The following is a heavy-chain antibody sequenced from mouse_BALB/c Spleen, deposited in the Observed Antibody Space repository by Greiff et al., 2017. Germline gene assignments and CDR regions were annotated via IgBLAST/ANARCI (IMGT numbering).Heavy chain of an antibody. CDR1: GYTFTDYW. D-gene: IGHD1-2*01. Sequence: QVQLQQSGAELVMPGASVKMSCKASGYTFTDYWMHWVKQRPGQGLEWIGAIDTSDSYTSYNQKFKGKATLTVDESSSTAYMQLSSLTSEDSAVYYCATATLYAMDYWGQGTSVTVSS. J-gene: IGHJ4*01. CDR3: ATATLYAMDY. V-gene: IGHV1-69*01. CDR2: IDTSDSYT.